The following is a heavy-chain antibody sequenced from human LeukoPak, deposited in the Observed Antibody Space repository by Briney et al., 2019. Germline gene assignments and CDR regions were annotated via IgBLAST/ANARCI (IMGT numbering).Heavy chain of an antibody. CDR3: ARVVPAGNWFDP. J-gene: IGHJ5*02. CDR2: IYYSGIT. Sequence: SETLSLTCTVSGGSISSGGYYWSWIRQHPGKGLEWIGYIYYSGITYYNPSLKSRVTISVDTSKNQFSLKLSSVTAADTAVYYCARVVPAGNWFDPWGQGTLVTVSS. D-gene: IGHD2-2*01. CDR1: GGSISSGGYY. V-gene: IGHV4-31*03.